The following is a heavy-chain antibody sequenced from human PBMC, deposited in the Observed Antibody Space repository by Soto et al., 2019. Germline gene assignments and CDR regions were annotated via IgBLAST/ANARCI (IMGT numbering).Heavy chain of an antibody. J-gene: IGHJ4*02. CDR1: GFPVSDYY. CDR2: ISPKSTYT. D-gene: IGHD2-21*01. CDR3: ARGGGGGLFEH. V-gene: IGHV3-11*06. Sequence: QVHLVESGGGLVKPGGSLRLSCATSGFPVSDYYMSWIRQAPGKGLEWLSHISPKSTYTNYADSVKGRFTLSRDNTKSSLFLQMNSLGVEDTAVYYCARGGGGGLFEHWGQGVLVTVSS.